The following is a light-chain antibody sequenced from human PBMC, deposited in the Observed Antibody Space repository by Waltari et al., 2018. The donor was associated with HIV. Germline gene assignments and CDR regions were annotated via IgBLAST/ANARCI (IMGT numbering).Light chain of an antibody. Sequence: QSVLTQPPSTSGTPGPRVTISCSGTDSTIGTNSVNWYQHLPGTAPKVLIYRNDQRPSGVPDRLSASKSGTSASLAISGLRSEDEADYYCAAWDDSLPGYVFGSGTKVTVL. CDR2: RND. J-gene: IGLJ1*01. CDR1: DSTIGTNS. CDR3: AAWDDSLPGYV. V-gene: IGLV1-44*01.